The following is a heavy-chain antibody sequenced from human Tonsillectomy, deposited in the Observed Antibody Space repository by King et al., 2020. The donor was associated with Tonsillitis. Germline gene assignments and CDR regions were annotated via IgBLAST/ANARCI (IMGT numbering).Heavy chain of an antibody. D-gene: IGHD1-1*01. Sequence: VQLVESGGGVVQPGGSLRLSCAASGFTFSAYGMHWVRQAPGKGLEWVTIIWYDGSNKYYADSVKGRLTISRDNSKNTLYLQMNSLRAEDTAVYYCARDLDGLDYWGQGTLVTVSS. CDR3: ARDLDGLDY. CDR2: IWYDGSNK. CDR1: GFTFSAYG. V-gene: IGHV3-33*01. J-gene: IGHJ4*02.